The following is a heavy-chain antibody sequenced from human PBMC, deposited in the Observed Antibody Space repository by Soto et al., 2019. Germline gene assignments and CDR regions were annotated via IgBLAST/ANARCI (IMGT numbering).Heavy chain of an antibody. J-gene: IGHJ6*02. CDR1: GFTFSSYW. CDR3: ERDTKYYYGFDGMDV. V-gene: IGHV3-7*03. CDR2: IKQDGSEK. D-gene: IGHD3-10*01. Sequence: PGGSLRLSCAASGFTFSSYWMSWVRQAPGKGLEWVANIKQDGSEKYYVDSVKGRFTISSDNAKNSLYLQMNRLRAEGTAVYYCERDTKYYYGFDGMDVWGQGTTVTVSS.